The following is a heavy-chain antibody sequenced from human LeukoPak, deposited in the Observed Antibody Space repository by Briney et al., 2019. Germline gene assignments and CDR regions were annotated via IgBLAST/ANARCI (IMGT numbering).Heavy chain of an antibody. CDR3: AHRTYGPFHY. Sequence: ESGPTLVKPTQTLTLTCTFSGFSLTTYGVGVGWIRQPPGKALEWLALISWDDDKRYSPSLKSRLTITRDTSKNQVVLTMTNTDPVDTATYYCAHRTYGPFHYWGQGTLVTVSS. J-gene: IGHJ4*02. D-gene: IGHD2-8*01. V-gene: IGHV2-5*02. CDR2: ISWDDDK. CDR1: GFSLTTYGVG.